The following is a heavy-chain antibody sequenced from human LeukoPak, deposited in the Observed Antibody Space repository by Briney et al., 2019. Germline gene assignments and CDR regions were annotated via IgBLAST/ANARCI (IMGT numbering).Heavy chain of an antibody. Sequence: GGSLRLSCVASGFTFSSYSMNWVRQAPGKGLEWVSSISSSSSYIYYADSVKGRFTISRDNAKNSLYLQMNSLRAEDTAVYYCARGWLANWFDPWGQGTLVTVSS. CDR3: ARGWLANWFDP. CDR1: GFTFSSYS. CDR2: ISSSSSYI. J-gene: IGHJ5*02. D-gene: IGHD6-19*01. V-gene: IGHV3-21*01.